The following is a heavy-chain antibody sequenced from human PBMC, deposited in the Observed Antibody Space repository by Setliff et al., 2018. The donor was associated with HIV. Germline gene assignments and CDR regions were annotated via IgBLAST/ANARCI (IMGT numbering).Heavy chain of an antibody. D-gene: IGHD3-16*01. CDR3: TRGGDLARVVGFRGFDP. CDR1: GYTFTAYY. J-gene: IGHJ5*02. Sequence: ASAKVSCKTSGYTFTAYYMHWVRQAPGQGLEWMGWIDPNNGDSDSAQKFQGRFTLTRDTSISTAYMELRSLTSDDTALYYCTRGGDLARVVGFRGFDPWGQGTQVTVSS. CDR2: IDPNNGDS. V-gene: IGHV1-2*02.